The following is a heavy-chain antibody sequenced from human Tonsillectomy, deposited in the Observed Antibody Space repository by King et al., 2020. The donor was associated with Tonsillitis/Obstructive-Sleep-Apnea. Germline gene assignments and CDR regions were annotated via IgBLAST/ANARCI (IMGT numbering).Heavy chain of an antibody. J-gene: IGHJ1*01. CDR3: ARDYYDSSGYYQGYCQQ. D-gene: IGHD3-22*01. Sequence: QLVQSGAEVKKPGASVKVSCKASGYTFTSYDITWVRQAPGQGLEWMGWSRPNNGDTNYAQKLQGRVTMTSDTSTNTAYMELRSLRSDDTAVYYCARDYYDSSGYYQGYCQQWGQGTLVTVSS. CDR1: GYTFTSYD. CDR2: SRPNNGDT. V-gene: IGHV1-18*01.